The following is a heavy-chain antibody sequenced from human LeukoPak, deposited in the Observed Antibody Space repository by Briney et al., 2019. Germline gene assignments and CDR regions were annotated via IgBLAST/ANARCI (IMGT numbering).Heavy chain of an antibody. Sequence: SETLSLTCTVSGGSISSYYWSWIRQPPGKGLEWIGYIYTSGSTNYNPSLKSRVTISVDTSKNQFSLKLSSVIAADTAVYYCARRSSWYRWFEPWGQGTLVTVSS. CDR1: GGSISSYY. CDR3: ARRSSWYRWFEP. CDR2: IYTSGST. V-gene: IGHV4-4*09. J-gene: IGHJ5*02. D-gene: IGHD6-13*01.